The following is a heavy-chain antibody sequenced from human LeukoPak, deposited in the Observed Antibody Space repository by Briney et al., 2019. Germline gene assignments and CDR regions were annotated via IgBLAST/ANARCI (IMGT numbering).Heavy chain of an antibody. V-gene: IGHV1-8*01. CDR1: GYTFTSYD. CDR3: ARGRAPYYDFWSGYDKNWFDP. CDR2: MNPNSGNT. Sequence: ASVKVSCKASGYTFTSYDINWVRQATGQGLEWMGWMNPNSGNTGYAQKFQGRVTMTRNTSISTAYMELSSLRSEDTAVYYRARGRAPYYDFWSGYDKNWFDPWGQGTLVTVSS. D-gene: IGHD3-3*01. J-gene: IGHJ5*02.